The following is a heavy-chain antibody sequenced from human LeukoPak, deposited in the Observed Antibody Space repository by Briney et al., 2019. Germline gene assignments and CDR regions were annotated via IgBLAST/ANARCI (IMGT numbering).Heavy chain of an antibody. Sequence: PSETLSLTCAVYGGSLSGYYWSWIPRPPGEGLEWIGEINHSVSTNYNPSPKSRVTIFVDTSKTHFSLKLSSVNAADTTVYYCARVRVTMLRGVVRGTTDSYNYYYMDVWGKGTTVTVSS. CDR2: INHSVST. V-gene: IGHV4-34*01. J-gene: IGHJ6*03. CDR1: GGSLSGYY. D-gene: IGHD3-10*01. CDR3: ARVRVTMLRGVVRGTTDSYNYYYMDV.